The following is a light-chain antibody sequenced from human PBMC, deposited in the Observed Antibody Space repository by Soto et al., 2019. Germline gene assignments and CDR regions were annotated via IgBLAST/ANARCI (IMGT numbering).Light chain of an antibody. J-gene: IGKJ2*01. V-gene: IGKV1-12*01. Sequence: DIQMTQSPSSVSASVGDRVTITCRASQGSSSWLAWYQQKPGQAPKLLIYAASSLQSGVPSRFSGSGSGTDFTLTISSLQPEDFATYYCLQSDSFPHTFGQGTKLEIK. CDR3: LQSDSFPHT. CDR1: QGSSSW. CDR2: AAS.